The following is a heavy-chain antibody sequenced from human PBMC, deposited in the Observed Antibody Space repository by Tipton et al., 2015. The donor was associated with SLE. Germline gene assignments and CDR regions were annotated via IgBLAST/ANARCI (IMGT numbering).Heavy chain of an antibody. J-gene: IGHJ4*02. Sequence: TLSLTCTVSGGSMGSYCWSWIRQFPGKGLEWIAFICYNGVSNYNPSLRRRVTISLDTPKNQFSLKLTSVTAADTAVYYCARTSGNFPFDYWGQGNLVTVSS. CDR1: GGSMGSYC. CDR2: ICYNGVS. D-gene: IGHD1-26*01. CDR3: ARTSGNFPFDY. V-gene: IGHV4-59*08.